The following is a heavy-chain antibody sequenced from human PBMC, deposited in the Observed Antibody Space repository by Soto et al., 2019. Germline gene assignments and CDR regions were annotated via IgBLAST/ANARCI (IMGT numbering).Heavy chain of an antibody. CDR1: GFTFSSYS. D-gene: IGHD6-19*01. V-gene: IGHV3-21*01. CDR2: ISSSSSYI. CDR3: ARDDQWGSGWYLGAFDI. Sequence: GGSLRLSCAASGFTFSSYSMNWVRQAPGKGLEWVSSISSSSSYIYYADSVKGRFTISRDNAKNSLYLQMNSLRAEDTAVYYCARDDQWGSGWYLGAFDIWGQGTMVTVSS. J-gene: IGHJ3*02.